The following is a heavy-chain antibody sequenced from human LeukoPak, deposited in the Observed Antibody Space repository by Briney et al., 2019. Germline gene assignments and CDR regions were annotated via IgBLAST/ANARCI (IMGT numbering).Heavy chain of an antibody. CDR3: VRDKRSSSSLDY. J-gene: IGHJ4*02. V-gene: IGHV4-39*07. D-gene: IGHD6-6*01. Sequence: SETLSLTCTVSGGSISISGYYWGWIRQSPGKGLEWIGSIYYSGSTYYNPSLKSRVTISVDTSKNQFSLRLISVTAADSALYYCVRDKRSSSSLDYWGQGTLVPVSS. CDR1: GGSISISGYY. CDR2: IYYSGST.